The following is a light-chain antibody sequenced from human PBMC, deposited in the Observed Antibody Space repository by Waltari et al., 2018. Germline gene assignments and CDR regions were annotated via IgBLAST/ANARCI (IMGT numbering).Light chain of an antibody. CDR2: GAS. Sequence: EIVLTQSPGTLSLSPGQRATLSCRASQSVSSSLAWYQQKPGQAPRLLIYGASTRATGIPDRFSGSGSGTDFTLTIRRLEPEDFAVYYCQQYGTSPGTFGQGTKVEIK. V-gene: IGKV3-20*01. CDR3: QQYGTSPGT. J-gene: IGKJ1*01. CDR1: QSVSSS.